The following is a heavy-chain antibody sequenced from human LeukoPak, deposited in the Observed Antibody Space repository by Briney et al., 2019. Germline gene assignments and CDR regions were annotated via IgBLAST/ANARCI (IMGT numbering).Heavy chain of an antibody. CDR3: AKDSPLTGTTPKGL. J-gene: IGHJ4*02. D-gene: IGHD1-20*01. V-gene: IGHV3-23*01. CDR1: GFTFSSYA. Sequence: PGGSLRLSCAASGFTFSSYAMSWVRQAPGKGLEWVSAISGSGGSTYYADSVKGRFTISRDNSKNTLYLQMNSLRAEDTAVHYCAKDSPLTGTTPKGLWGQGTLVTVSS. CDR2: ISGSGGST.